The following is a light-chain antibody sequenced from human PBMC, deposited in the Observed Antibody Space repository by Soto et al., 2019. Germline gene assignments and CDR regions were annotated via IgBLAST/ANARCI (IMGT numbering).Light chain of an antibody. CDR2: GAS. CDR3: QQYNNWPLYT. V-gene: IGKV3-15*01. CDR1: QSVSSN. Sequence: EIVMTPSPATLSVSPGERATLSCRASQSVSSNLAWYQQKPGQAPRLLIYGASTRATGIPARFSGSGSGTEFTLTLSRLQSEDFAVYYCQQYNNWPLYTFGQGTKLEIK. J-gene: IGKJ2*01.